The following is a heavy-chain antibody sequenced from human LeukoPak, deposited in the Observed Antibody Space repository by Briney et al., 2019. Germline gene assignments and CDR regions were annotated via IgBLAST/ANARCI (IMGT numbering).Heavy chain of an antibody. D-gene: IGHD3-22*01. V-gene: IGHV3-53*01. CDR2: IYSGGST. CDR3: ARDILNYDSSGYPEI. Sequence: GGSLRLSCAASGFTVSSNYMSWVRQAPGKGLEWVSVIYSGGSTYYADSVKGRFTISRDNSKNTLYLQMNSLRAEDTAVYHCARDILNYDSSGYPEIWGQGTLVTVSS. CDR1: GFTVSSNY. J-gene: IGHJ4*02.